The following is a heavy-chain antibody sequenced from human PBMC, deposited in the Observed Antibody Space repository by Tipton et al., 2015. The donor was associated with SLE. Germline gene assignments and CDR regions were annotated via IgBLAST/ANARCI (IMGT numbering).Heavy chain of an antibody. CDR2: IYYSGST. D-gene: IGHD3-16*01. Sequence: TLSLTCTVSGGYISSYYWSWIRQPPGKGLEWIGYIYYSGSTNYNPSLKSRATISVDTSKNQFSLKLSSVTAADTAVYYCARVGASGAFDIWGQGTMVTVSS. V-gene: IGHV4-59*01. CDR3: ARVGASGAFDI. CDR1: GGYISSYY. J-gene: IGHJ3*02.